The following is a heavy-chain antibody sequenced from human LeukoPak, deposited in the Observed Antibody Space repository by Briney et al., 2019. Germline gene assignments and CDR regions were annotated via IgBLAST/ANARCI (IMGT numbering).Heavy chain of an antibody. CDR3: AIAIDSGWRSYYYYYYMDV. V-gene: IGHV1-69*06. CDR1: GDTFNKFA. Sequence: WASVKVSCKASGDTFNKFAISWVRQAPGQGLEWMGGIIPMFGTTNYAQKFQGRVTITADKSTSTAYMELSSLRSEDTAVYYCAIAIDSGWRSYYYYYYMDVWGKGTTVTVSS. D-gene: IGHD6-19*01. J-gene: IGHJ6*03. CDR2: IIPMFGTT.